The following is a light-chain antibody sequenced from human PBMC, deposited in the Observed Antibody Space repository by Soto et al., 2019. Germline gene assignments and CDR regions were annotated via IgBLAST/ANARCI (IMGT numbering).Light chain of an antibody. CDR2: DAS. Sequence: EVVFTRGPGTLSLSPVERATVSGRAGQSVSGYLALYQQKPGQAPRLLIYDASNRATGIPARFSGSGSGTDFTLTLSRLEPEDFATYYCQQCNSYPWTFGQGTKVDIK. J-gene: IGKJ1*01. CDR1: QSVSGY. CDR3: QQCNSYPWT. V-gene: IGKV3-11*01.